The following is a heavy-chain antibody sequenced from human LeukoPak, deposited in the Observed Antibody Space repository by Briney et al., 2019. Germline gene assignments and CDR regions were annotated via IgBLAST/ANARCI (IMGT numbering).Heavy chain of an antibody. CDR3: AKGEPPMVYAISSAWFDP. V-gene: IGHV1-2*02. J-gene: IGHJ5*02. CDR1: GYTFSGYY. CDR2: SNPTSGGT. Sequence: ASVKVSCKASGYTFSGYYIHWVRQAPGQGLEWMGWSNPTSGGTEYAQKFEGRVTMTTDTSSGTAYMELTTLRSDDTAVYYCAKGEPPMVYAISSAWFDPWGQGTLVTVSS. D-gene: IGHD2-8*01.